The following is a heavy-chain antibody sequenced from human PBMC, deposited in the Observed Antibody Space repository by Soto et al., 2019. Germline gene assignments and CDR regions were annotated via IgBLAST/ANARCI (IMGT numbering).Heavy chain of an antibody. CDR2: VIPIFGTA. CDR3: ARTVHGSSWYSGMDV. D-gene: IGHD6-13*01. Sequence: QVQLVQSGAEVKKPGSSVKVSCKASGGTFSSYAISWVRQAPGQGLKWMGGVIPIFGTANYAQKFQGRVTITADESTSTAYMELSSLRSEDTAVYYCARTVHGSSWYSGMDVWGQGTTVTVSS. CDR1: GGTFSSYA. V-gene: IGHV1-69*12. J-gene: IGHJ6*02.